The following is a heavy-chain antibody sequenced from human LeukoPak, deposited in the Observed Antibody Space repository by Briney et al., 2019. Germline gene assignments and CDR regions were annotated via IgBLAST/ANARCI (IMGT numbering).Heavy chain of an antibody. V-gene: IGHV4-4*07. Sequence: PLETLSLTCTVSGGSISSYYWSWIRQPAGKGLEWIGRIYTSGNTNYNPSLKSRVTMSVDTSKNQFSLKLSSVTAADTAVYYCARGSYDFWSGYYSDYWGQGTLVTVSS. CDR2: IYTSGNT. D-gene: IGHD3-3*01. CDR1: GGSISSYY. J-gene: IGHJ4*02. CDR3: ARGSYDFWSGYYSDY.